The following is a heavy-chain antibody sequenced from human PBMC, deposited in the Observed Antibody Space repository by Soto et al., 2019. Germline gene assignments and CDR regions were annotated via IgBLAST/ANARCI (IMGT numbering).Heavy chain of an antibody. CDR1: VGSFSGYY. V-gene: IGHV4-34*01. D-gene: IGHD3-10*01. Sequence: SETLSLTCSVYVGSFSGYYWSWIRQPPGKGLEWIGEINHSGSTNYNPSLKSRVTISVDTSKNQFSLKLSSVTAADTAVYYCARVLLDDYYPPPNLNWFDPWGQGTLVTVSS. CDR3: ARVLLDDYYPPPNLNWFDP. CDR2: INHSGST. J-gene: IGHJ5*02.